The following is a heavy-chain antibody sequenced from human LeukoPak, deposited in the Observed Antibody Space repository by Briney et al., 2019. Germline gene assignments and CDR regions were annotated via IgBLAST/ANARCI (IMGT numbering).Heavy chain of an antibody. D-gene: IGHD3-22*01. CDR2: ISSSSSYI. CDR1: GFTFSSYS. J-gene: IGHJ4*02. Sequence: SGGSLRLSCAASGFTFSSYSMNWVRQAPGKGLEWVSSISSSSSYIYYADSVKGQFTISRDNAKNSLYLQMNSLRAEDTAVYYCARAGGGSYYYDSSGYYGFDYWGQGTLVTVSS. CDR3: ARAGGGSYYYDSSGYYGFDY. V-gene: IGHV3-21*04.